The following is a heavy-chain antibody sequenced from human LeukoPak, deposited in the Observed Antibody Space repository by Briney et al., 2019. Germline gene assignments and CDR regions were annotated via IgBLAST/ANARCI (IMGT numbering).Heavy chain of an antibody. CDR2: IYYSGTA. J-gene: IGHJ3*02. CDR1: GDSITNPKW. D-gene: IGHD2-21*02. CDR3: ARHDFFAFDI. Sequence: PSGTLSLTCAVSGDSITNPKWWSWVRQPPGKGLEWLGEIYYSGTANYNPSLGSRVTISVDKSKNQLSLRLRSVTAADTAVYYCARHDFFAFDIWGQGTMVTVSS. V-gene: IGHV4-4*02.